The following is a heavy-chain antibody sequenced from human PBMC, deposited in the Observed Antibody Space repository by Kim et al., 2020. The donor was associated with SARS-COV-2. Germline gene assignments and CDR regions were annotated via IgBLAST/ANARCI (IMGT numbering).Heavy chain of an antibody. Sequence: SETLSLTCTVSGGSISSSSYYWGWIRQPPGKGLEWIGSIYYSGNTYYNPSLKIRVTISVDTSKNQLSLNLSSVTAADTGVYYCAGQQALLWFGELFSTRPYSFDYWGQGTLLTVSS. D-gene: IGHD3-10*01. J-gene: IGHJ4*02. CDR1: GGSISSSSYY. CDR3: AGQQALLWFGELFSTRPYSFDY. CDR2: IYYSGNT. V-gene: IGHV4-39*01.